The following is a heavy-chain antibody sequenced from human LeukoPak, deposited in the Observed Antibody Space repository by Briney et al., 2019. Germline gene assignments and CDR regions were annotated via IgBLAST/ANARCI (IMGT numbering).Heavy chain of an antibody. CDR2: IIPIFGTA. D-gene: IGHD3-3*01. J-gene: IGHJ4*02. CDR1: GGTFSSYA. V-gene: IGHV1-69*01. CDR3: AREADYDFWSAISRAFDY. Sequence: SVKVSCKASGGTFSSYAISWVRQAPGQGLEWMGGIIPIFGTANYAQKFQGRVTITADESTSTAYMELSSLRSEDTAAYYCAREADYDFWSAISRAFDYWGQGTLVTVSS.